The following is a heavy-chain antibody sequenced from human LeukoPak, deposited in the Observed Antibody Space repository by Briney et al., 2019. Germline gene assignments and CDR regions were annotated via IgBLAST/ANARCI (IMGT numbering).Heavy chain of an antibody. D-gene: IGHD3-3*01. CDR3: ARLDLGLEWLLGPDYYYYMDV. CDR1: GYTFTSYG. Sequence: AASVKVSCKASGYTFTSYGISWVRQAPGQGLEWMGWISAYNGNTNYAQKLQGRVTMTTDTSTSTAYMELRSLRSDDTAVYYCARLDLGLEWLLGPDYYYYMDVWGKGTPVTVSS. J-gene: IGHJ6*03. V-gene: IGHV1-18*01. CDR2: ISAYNGNT.